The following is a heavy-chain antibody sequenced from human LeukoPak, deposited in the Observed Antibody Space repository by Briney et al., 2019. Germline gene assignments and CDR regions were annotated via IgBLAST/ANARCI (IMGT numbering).Heavy chain of an antibody. J-gene: IGHJ4*02. CDR1: GFTFSSYE. CDR3: ARGGYDILTGYYDPFDY. D-gene: IGHD3-9*01. V-gene: IGHV3-21*01. CDR2: ISSSSSYI. Sequence: GGSLRLSCAASGFTFSSYEMNWVRQAPGKGLEWVSSISSSSSYIYYADSVKGRFTISRDNAKNSLYLQMNSLRAEDTAVYYCARGGYDILTGYYDPFDYWGQGTLVTVSS.